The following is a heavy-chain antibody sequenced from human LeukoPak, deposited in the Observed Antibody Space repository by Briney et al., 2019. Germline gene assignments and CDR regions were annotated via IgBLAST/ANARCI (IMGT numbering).Heavy chain of an antibody. J-gene: IGHJ4*02. D-gene: IGHD3-9*01. CDR2: IYPGDSDT. CDR3: ARRGTHYDILTGYYSSWYYFDY. CDR1: GYSFTSYW. Sequence: GESLKISRKGSGYSFTSYWIGWVRQMPGKGLEWMGIIYPGDSDTRYSPSFQGQVTISADKSISTAYLQWSSLKASDTAMYYCARRGTHYDILTGYYSSWYYFDYWGQGTLVTVSS. V-gene: IGHV5-51*01.